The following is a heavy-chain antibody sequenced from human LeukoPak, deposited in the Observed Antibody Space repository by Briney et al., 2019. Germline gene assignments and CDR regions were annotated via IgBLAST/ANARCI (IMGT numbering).Heavy chain of an antibody. D-gene: IGHD6-19*01. Sequence: PGGSLRLSCAASGFTFSSYGMHWVRQAPGKGLEWVAVIWYDGSNKYYADSVKGRFTISRDNSKNTLYLQMNSLRAEDTAVYYCAKDLSIAVAGTGFDYWGQGTLVTVSS. CDR3: AKDLSIAVAGTGFDY. CDR1: GFTFSSYG. V-gene: IGHV3-33*06. J-gene: IGHJ4*02. CDR2: IWYDGSNK.